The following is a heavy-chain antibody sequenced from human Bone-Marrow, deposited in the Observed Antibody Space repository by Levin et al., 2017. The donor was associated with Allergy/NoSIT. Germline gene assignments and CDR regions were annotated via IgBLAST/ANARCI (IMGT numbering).Heavy chain of an antibody. J-gene: IGHJ5*02. V-gene: IGHV3-30*04. D-gene: IGHD6-19*01. CDR1: GITFSSYA. Sequence: PGGSLRLSCAVSGITFSSYAFHWVRQAPGKGLEWVAVISDDGKNENYPVSVKGRFTVSRDQSKNTLYLQMNSLTIDDTAVYYCAREGRSGWFWLDLWGQGTLVTVSS. CDR2: ISDDGKNE. CDR3: AREGRSGWFWLDL.